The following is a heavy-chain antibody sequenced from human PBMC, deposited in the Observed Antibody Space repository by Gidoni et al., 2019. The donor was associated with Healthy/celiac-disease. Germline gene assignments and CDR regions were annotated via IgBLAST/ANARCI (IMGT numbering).Heavy chain of an antibody. V-gene: IGHV3-23*01. CDR1: GFTFSRYA. Sequence: EVQLLESGGGLVQPGGSLRLSCAASGFTFSRYAMSWVRQAPGKGLEWVSAISCRCGSTYYADSVKGRFTISRDNSKNTLYLQMNRLRAEDTAVYYCAKAKEVNWFDPWGQGTLVTVSS. CDR2: ISCRCGST. J-gene: IGHJ5*02. CDR3: AKAKEVNWFDP.